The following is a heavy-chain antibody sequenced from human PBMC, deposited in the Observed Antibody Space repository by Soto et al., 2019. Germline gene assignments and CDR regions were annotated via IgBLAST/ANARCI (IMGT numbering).Heavy chain of an antibody. J-gene: IGHJ4*02. Sequence: AVSLTLSCAASGFTFKDSARNWVRQSPGKGLEWVASISDTGASTWYAESVRGRLSISRDNSKNTLSLKMNSVRGEDTAVYYCAKGRGSGWAWYFDNWGQGTLVTVSS. CDR2: ISDTGAST. CDR1: GFTFKDSA. V-gene: IGHV3-23*01. CDR3: AKGRGSGWAWYFDN. D-gene: IGHD6-19*01.